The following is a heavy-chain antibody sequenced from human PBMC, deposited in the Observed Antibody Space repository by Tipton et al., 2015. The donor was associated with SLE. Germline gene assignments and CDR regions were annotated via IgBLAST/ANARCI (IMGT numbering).Heavy chain of an antibody. CDR2: VYTSGST. D-gene: IGHD1-14*01. J-gene: IGHJ4*02. CDR1: GGSISTYY. Sequence: TLSLTCPVSGGSISTYYWSWIRQTPGKGLEWIGYVYTSGSTIYNPSLKSRVTISVDTSKNQVSLKLNSVTAADTAVYYCARGKTRVEYWGQGTLVTVSS. CDR3: ARGKTRVEY. V-gene: IGHV4-4*08.